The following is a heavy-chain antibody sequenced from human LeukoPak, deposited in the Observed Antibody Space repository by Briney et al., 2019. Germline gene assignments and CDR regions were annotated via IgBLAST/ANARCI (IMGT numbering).Heavy chain of an antibody. V-gene: IGHV3-21*01. CDR1: GFTFSSYS. CDR3: ARDSGSDPYDFWSGYYSYFDY. Sequence: GGSLRLSCAASGFTFSSYSMNWVRQAPGKGLEWVSSISSSSSYIYYADSVKGRFTISRDNAKNSLYLQMNSLRAEDTAVYYCARDSGSDPYDFWSGYYSYFDYWGQGTLVTVSS. D-gene: IGHD3-3*01. J-gene: IGHJ4*02. CDR2: ISSSSSYI.